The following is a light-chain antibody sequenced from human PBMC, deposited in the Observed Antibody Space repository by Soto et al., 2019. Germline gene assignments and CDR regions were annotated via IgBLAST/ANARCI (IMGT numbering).Light chain of an antibody. Sequence: QSALTQPPSASGSPGQSVTISCAGTSSDVGGYNYVSWYQQYPGKVPKLMIYEVGERPSGVPDRFSGSKSGNTAFLTVSGLQAEDEADYYCLSYADTAYVFGTGTKVTVL. CDR2: EVG. CDR3: LSYADTAYV. J-gene: IGLJ1*01. V-gene: IGLV2-8*01. CDR1: SSDVGGYNY.